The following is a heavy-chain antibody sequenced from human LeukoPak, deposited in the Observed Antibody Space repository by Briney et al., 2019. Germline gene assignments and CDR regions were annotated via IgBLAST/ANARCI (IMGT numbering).Heavy chain of an antibody. CDR2: VIPIFGTA. CDR3: AGARDGYNYHYYYMDV. CDR1: VGTFSSYS. V-gene: IGHV1-69*05. J-gene: IGHJ6*03. Sequence: SEKVPCKASVGTFSSYSIIWVQQPPGQGLEWMGWVIPIFGTANYAQKSQGRVTITTDESTSTAYMELSSLRSGDNAFYYCAGARDGYNYHYYYMDVWGKGTTVTVSS. D-gene: IGHD5-24*01.